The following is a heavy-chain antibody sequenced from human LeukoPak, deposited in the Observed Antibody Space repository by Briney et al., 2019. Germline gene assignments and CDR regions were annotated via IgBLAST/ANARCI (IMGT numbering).Heavy chain of an antibody. D-gene: IGHD5-24*01. J-gene: IGHJ3*02. V-gene: IGHV3-43*02. CDR1: GFTYGDYA. Sequence: GRSLRLSCTASGFTYGDYAMSWFRQAPGKGLEWVSLISGDGGRVYYADSMKGRFTISRDNSKNSLYLQMNSLRTEDTALYYCAKGAGYNNGDASDIWGLGTMVTVSS. CDR3: AKGAGYNNGDASDI. CDR2: ISGDGGRV.